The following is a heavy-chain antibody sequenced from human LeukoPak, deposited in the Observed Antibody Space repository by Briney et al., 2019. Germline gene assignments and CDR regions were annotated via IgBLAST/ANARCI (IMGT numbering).Heavy chain of an antibody. CDR2: IYYSGST. J-gene: IGHJ3*02. D-gene: IGHD1-1*01. Sequence: PSETLSLTCTVSGGSISSGDYYWSWIRQPPGKGLEWIGYIYYSGSTYYNPSLKSRVTISVDTSKNQFSLKLSSVTAADTAVYYCARVDDPAGAFDIWGQGTMDTVSS. CDR3: ARVDDPAGAFDI. CDR1: GGSISSGDYY. V-gene: IGHV4-30-4*01.